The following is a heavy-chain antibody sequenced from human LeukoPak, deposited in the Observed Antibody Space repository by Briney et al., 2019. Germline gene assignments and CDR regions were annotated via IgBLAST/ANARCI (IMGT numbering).Heavy chain of an antibody. CDR1: GFTFSNHA. V-gene: IGHV3-23*01. CDR3: AIRCPGSSSLFFYYMDV. D-gene: IGHD1-26*01. Sequence: GGSLKLSCAASGFTFSNHAMSWVRQAPGKGLEWVSGISSSGSSTFFADHVKGRFTISRDNAKNSLYLQINTLQAEDTAVYYCAIRCPGSSSLFFYYMDVWGKGTTVTVSS. CDR2: ISSSGSST. J-gene: IGHJ6*03.